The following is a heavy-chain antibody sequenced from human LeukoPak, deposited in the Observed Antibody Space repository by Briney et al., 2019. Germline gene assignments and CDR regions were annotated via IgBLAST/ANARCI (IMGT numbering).Heavy chain of an antibody. Sequence: GGSLRLSCAASGFTFSSYSLNRVRQAPGKGLEWVSSISSSSSFIYYADSVKGRFTISRDNAKNSLYLQMNSLRAEDTAVYYCATRTDNYSGSSPRPLEYFQHWGQGTLVTVSS. V-gene: IGHV3-21*01. D-gene: IGHD2-2*01. CDR1: GFTFSSYS. CDR3: ATRTDNYSGSSPRPLEYFQH. CDR2: ISSSSSFI. J-gene: IGHJ1*01.